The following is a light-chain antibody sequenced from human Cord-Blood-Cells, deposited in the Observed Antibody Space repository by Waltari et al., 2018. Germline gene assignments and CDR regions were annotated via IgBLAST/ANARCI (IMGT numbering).Light chain of an antibody. CDR3: NSRDSSGNHLV. CDR2: GKN. CDR1: SLSSYY. V-gene: IGLV3-19*01. J-gene: IGLJ2*01. Sequence: SSELAQDPAVSVALGQTVRITCQGDSLSSYYASWYQQKPGQAPVLVIYGKNNRPSGIPDRLSGSSSGNTASLTITGAQAEDEADYYCNSRDSSGNHLVFGGGTKLTVL.